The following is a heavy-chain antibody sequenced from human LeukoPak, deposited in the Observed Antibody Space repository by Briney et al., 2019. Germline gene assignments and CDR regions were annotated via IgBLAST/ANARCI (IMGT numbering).Heavy chain of an antibody. J-gene: IGHJ4*02. D-gene: IGHD3-10*01. CDR3: AKNGHGSGSYYPRTKYYFDY. Sequence: GGSLRLSCAASGFTFSSYGMHWVRQAPGKGLEWVSAISGSGGSTYYADSVKGRFTISRDNSKNTLYLQMNSLRAEDTAVYYCAKNGHGSGSYYPRTKYYFDYWGQGTLVTVSS. CDR1: GFTFSSYG. V-gene: IGHV3-23*01. CDR2: ISGSGGST.